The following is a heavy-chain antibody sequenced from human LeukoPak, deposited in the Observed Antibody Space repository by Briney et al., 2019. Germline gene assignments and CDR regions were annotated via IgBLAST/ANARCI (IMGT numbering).Heavy chain of an antibody. Sequence: GRSLRLSCAASGFTFRSYGMHWVRQAPGKGLEWVAVMSYDGSNKYYADSVKGRFTIPRDNAKNSLCLHMDSLRVEDSAVYFCARDGRDFGSGSPILDPWGQGTLVTVSS. J-gene: IGHJ5*02. D-gene: IGHD3-10*01. CDR1: GFTFRSYG. V-gene: IGHV3-30*03. CDR2: MSYDGSNK. CDR3: ARDGRDFGSGSPILDP.